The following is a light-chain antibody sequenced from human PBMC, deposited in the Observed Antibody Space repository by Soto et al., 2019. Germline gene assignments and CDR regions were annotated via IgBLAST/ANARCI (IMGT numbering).Light chain of an antibody. J-gene: IGKJ4*01. CDR2: GAS. Sequence: IVLTQSPGTLSLSPGDRATLSCRASQSVSSNYLGWYQQKPGQAPRLLLYGASSRAIGIPDRFSGSGSGTDFTLTISRLEPEDFAVYYCQQYATSPPLTFGGGTKVEIK. CDR1: QSVSSNY. CDR3: QQYATSPPLT. V-gene: IGKV3-20*01.